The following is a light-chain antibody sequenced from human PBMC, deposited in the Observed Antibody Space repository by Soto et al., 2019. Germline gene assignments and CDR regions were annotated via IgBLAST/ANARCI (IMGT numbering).Light chain of an antibody. J-gene: IGLJ2*01. CDR1: SSDAGGYNY. CDR3: CSYAGSYSVV. Sequence: QSALTQPRSVSGSPGQSVTISCTGTSSDAGGYNYVSWYQQHPGKAPKLMIYDVSKRPSRVPDRFSGSKSGNTASLTISGLQAEDEADYYCCSYAGSYSVVFGGGTKVTVL. V-gene: IGLV2-11*01. CDR2: DVS.